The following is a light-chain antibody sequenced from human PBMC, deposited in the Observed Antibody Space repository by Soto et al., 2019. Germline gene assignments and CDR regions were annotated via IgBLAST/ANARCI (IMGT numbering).Light chain of an antibody. V-gene: IGLV6-57*04. J-gene: IGLJ2*01. Sequence: NFMLTQPHSVSESPGKTVTISCTRSSGSIAGYYVQWYQQRPDSAPTTVIYEDSQRPSGVPDRFSGSIDSPSNSASLTISTLKPEDEADYFCQSHVSNDHVVFGGGTQLTVL. CDR3: QSHVSNDHVV. CDR2: EDS. CDR1: SGSIAGYY.